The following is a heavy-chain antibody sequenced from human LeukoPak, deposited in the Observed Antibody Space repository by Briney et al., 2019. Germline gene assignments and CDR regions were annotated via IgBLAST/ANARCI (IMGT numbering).Heavy chain of an antibody. Sequence: GGSLRLSCAASGFTXGXXAMSWVRQAPXXGLXXXXXXXGSGGSTYYADSVKGRFTISRDNSKNTLYLQMNSLRAEDTAVYYCAKIPYSSGWVQNWFDPWGQGTLVTVSS. D-gene: IGHD6-19*01. CDR2: XXGSGGST. V-gene: IGHV3-23*01. CDR3: AKIPYSSGWVQNWFDP. CDR1: GFTXGXXA. J-gene: IGHJ5*02.